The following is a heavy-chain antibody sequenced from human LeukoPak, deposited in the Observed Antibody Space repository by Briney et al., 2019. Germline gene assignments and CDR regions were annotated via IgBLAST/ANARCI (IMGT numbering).Heavy chain of an antibody. CDR3: ARDKGYHDSSGYYAMDV. CDR1: GFTFSSYA. V-gene: IGHV3-48*04. CDR2: ITPSSSTI. D-gene: IGHD3-22*01. Sequence: GGSLRLSCAASGFTFSSYAMSWVRQAPGKGLEWVSYITPSSSTIYYADSVKGRFTISRDNAKNSLYLQMNSLRAEDTAVYYCARDKGYHDSSGYYAMDVWGQGTTVTVSS. J-gene: IGHJ6*02.